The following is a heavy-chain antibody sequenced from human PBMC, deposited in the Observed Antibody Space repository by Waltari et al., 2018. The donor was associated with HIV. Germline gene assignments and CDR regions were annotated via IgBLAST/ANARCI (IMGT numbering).Heavy chain of an antibody. D-gene: IGHD2-15*01. CDR1: GFSFNNYW. V-gene: IGHV3-74*01. CDR2: SWPDGANV. CDR3: TRDDPGPTPIDF. J-gene: IGHJ4*02. Sequence: EVQLAESGGGLVQPGGSLRLSCLASGFSFNNYWMHWVRQAPGKGLIWVARSWPDGANVRYAESGKGRFIISRENAKNTLYLQMNSLRAEDTAVYYCTRDDPGPTPIDFWGQGTLVTVSP.